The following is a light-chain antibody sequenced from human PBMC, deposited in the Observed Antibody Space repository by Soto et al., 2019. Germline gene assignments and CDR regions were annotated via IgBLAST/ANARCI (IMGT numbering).Light chain of an antibody. V-gene: IGKV3-20*01. CDR1: QSVNSTY. CDR2: GAS. J-gene: IGKJ2*01. CDR3: QQYGSSSYT. Sequence: EIVLTQSPGTLSLSPGERATLSCRASQSVNSTYLAWYQQNPGQAPRLLIYGASSRATGIPDRFSGSGSGTHFTLTISRLEPEDFAVYFCQQYGSSSYTFGQGTKLEIK.